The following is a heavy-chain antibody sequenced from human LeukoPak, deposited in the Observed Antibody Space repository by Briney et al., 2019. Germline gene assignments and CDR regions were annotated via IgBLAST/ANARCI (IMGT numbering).Heavy chain of an antibody. J-gene: IGHJ4*02. CDR2: IWYDGSNK. D-gene: IGHD1-14*01. Sequence: GGSLRLSCAASGFTFSSAGMHWVRQAPGKGLEWVAFIWYDGSNKYYADSVKGRFVISRDNSKNTLYLQMNSLRAEDTALYYCAREPGGWSFDYWGQGTLVTVSS. V-gene: IGHV3-33*01. CDR3: AREPGGWSFDY. CDR1: GFTFSSAG.